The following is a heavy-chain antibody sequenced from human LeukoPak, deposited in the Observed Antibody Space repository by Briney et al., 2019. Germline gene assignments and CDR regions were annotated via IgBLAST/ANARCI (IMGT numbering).Heavy chain of an antibody. V-gene: IGHV3-21*01. CDR2: ISSSSSYI. CDR3: ARFVYYDSSGYNRYYFDY. CDR1: GFTFSSYS. Sequence: PGGSLRLSCAASGFTFSSYSMNWVRQAPGKGLEWVSSISSSSSYIYYADSVKGRFTISRDNAKNSLYLQMNSLRAEDTAVYYCARFVYYDSSGYNRYYFDYWGQGTLVTVSS. D-gene: IGHD3-22*01. J-gene: IGHJ4*02.